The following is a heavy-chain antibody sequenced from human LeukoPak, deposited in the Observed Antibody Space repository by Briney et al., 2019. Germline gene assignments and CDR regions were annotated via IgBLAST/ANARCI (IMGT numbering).Heavy chain of an antibody. V-gene: IGHV4-4*02. CDR1: GGSISSSNW. CDR3: ARVDDYRLFDY. J-gene: IGHJ4*02. D-gene: IGHD4-11*01. CDR2: IYHSGST. Sequence: PSETLSLTCAVSGGSISSSNWWSWVRQPPGKGLEWIGEIYHSGSTNYNPSLKGRVTISVDKSKNQFSLKLSSVTAADTAVYYCARVDDYRLFDYWGQGTLVTVSS.